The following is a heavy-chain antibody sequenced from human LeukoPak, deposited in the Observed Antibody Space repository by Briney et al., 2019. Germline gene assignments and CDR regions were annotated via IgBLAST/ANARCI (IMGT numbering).Heavy chain of an antibody. V-gene: IGHV1-69*05. D-gene: IGHD6-13*01. CDR3: ARNIAAAGTYYYYYMDV. CDR2: IIPIFGTA. CDR1: GGTFSSYA. Sequence: SVKVSCKASGGTFSSYAISWVRQAPGQGLEWMGGIIPIFGTANYAQKFQGRVTITTDDSTSTAYMELSSLGSEDTAVYYCARNIAAAGTYYYYYMDVWGKGTTVTVSS. J-gene: IGHJ6*03.